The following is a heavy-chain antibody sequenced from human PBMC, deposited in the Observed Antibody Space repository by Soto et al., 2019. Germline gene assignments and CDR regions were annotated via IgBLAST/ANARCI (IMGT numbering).Heavy chain of an antibody. CDR1: GGSISSYY. D-gene: IGHD6-13*01. Sequence: TSETLSLTCTVSGGSISSYYWSWIRQPPGKGLEWIGYIYYSGSTNYNPSLKSRVTISVDTSKNQFSLKLSSVTAADTAVYYCARHLGQAGPFDYWGQGTLVTVSS. CDR3: ARHLGQAGPFDY. J-gene: IGHJ4*02. V-gene: IGHV4-59*08. CDR2: IYYSGST.